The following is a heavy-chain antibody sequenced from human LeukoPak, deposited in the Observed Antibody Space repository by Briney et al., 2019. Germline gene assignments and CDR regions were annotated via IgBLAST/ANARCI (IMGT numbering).Heavy chain of an antibody. CDR3: ARDLITVTKGFDI. CDR2: ISYIGST. V-gene: IGHV4-59*11. D-gene: IGHD4-17*01. Sequence: SETLSLTCAVSDDSFSSHYWTWIRQPSGKGLEWIGYISYIGSTNYNPSLKSRATISIDTSKNQFSLKLTSVTAADTAAYYCARDLITVTKGFDIWGQGTMVSVSS. J-gene: IGHJ3*02. CDR1: DDSFSSHY.